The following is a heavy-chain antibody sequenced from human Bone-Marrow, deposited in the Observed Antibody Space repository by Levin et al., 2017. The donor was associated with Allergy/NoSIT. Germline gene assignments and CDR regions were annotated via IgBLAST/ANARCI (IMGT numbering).Heavy chain of an antibody. J-gene: IGHJ4*02. Sequence: GESLKISCAASGFTFSSYAMSWVRQAPGKGLEWVSAISGSGGSTYYADSVKGRFTISRDNSKNTLYLQMNSLRAEDTAVYYCAKDLGIVVVVAADYWGQGTLVTVSS. CDR3: AKDLGIVVVVAADY. V-gene: IGHV3-23*01. D-gene: IGHD2-15*01. CDR1: GFTFSSYA. CDR2: ISGSGGST.